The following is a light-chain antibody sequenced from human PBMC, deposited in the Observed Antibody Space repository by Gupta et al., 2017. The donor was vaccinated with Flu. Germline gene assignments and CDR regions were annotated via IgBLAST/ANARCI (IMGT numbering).Light chain of an antibody. Sequence: EIVMTQSPATLSVSPGERATLSGRASQSVSSNLAWYQQKPGQAPRLLSYGASTRVTGIPARFSGIGSGTEFTLIISSLQSEDSAVYYCQQYNNWPPMFTFGQETKLEI. V-gene: IGKV3-15*01. CDR2: GAS. CDR3: QQYNNWPPMFT. J-gene: IGKJ2*01. CDR1: QSVSSN.